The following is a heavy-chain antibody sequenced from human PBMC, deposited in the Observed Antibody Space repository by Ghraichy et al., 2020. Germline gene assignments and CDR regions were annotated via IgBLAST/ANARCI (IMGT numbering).Heavy chain of an antibody. D-gene: IGHD3-10*01. CDR3: ARPRGKMYYYGSGSQGGWFDP. CDR1: GGSFSGYY. J-gene: IGHJ5*02. V-gene: IGHV4-34*01. Sequence: SETLSLTCAVYGGSFSGYYWSWIRQPPGKGLEWIGEINHSGSTNYNPSLKSRVTISVDTSKNQFSLKLSSVTAADTAVYYCARPRGKMYYYGSGSQGGWFDPWGQGTLVTVSS. CDR2: INHSGST.